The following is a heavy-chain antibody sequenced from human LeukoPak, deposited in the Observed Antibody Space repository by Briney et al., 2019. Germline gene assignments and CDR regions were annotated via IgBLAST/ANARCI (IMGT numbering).Heavy chain of an antibody. CDR1: GDSISKYY. D-gene: IGHD4-23*01. J-gene: IGHJ5*02. CDR2: IYYSGST. CDR3: ARNGGDSWGNWFDP. V-gene: IGHV4-59*12. Sequence: PSETLSLTCNVSGDSISKYYWTWIRQPPGKGLEWIGYIYYSGSTYYNPSLKSRVTISVDTSKNQFSLTLSSLTAADTALYYCARNGGDSWGNWFDPWGQGTLVTVSS.